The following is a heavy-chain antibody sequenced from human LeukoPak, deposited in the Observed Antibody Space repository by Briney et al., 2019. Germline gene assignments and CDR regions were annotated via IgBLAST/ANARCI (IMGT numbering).Heavy chain of an antibody. CDR1: GFTFSSNA. D-gene: IGHD4-23*01. J-gene: IGHJ4*02. CDR2: IGSDFGA. CDR3: AKDILRWSFDY. V-gene: IGHV3-23*01. Sequence: GGSLRLSCAASGFTFSSNAMSWVRQAPGKGLEWVSGIGSDFGAHYADSVEGRFTISRDNPRNLLYLQMNNLRAEDTAVYYCAKDILRWSFDYWGQGTLVTVSS.